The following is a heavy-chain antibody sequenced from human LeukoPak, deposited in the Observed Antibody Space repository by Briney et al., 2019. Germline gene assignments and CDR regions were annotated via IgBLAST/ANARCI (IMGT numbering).Heavy chain of an antibody. CDR3: ARAGNIRFDY. CDR1: GFTFSSYG. Sequence: GGTLRLSCAASGFTFSSYGMSWVRQAPGKGLEWVSAISGGSGSTYYADSVKGRFTISRDNSKNTLYLQMNSLRAEDTALYYCARAGNIRFDYWGQGTLVTVSS. J-gene: IGHJ4*02. D-gene: IGHD1/OR15-1a*01. V-gene: IGHV3-23*01. CDR2: ISGGSGST.